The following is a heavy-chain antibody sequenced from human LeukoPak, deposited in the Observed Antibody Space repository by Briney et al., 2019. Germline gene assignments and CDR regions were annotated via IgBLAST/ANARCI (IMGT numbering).Heavy chain of an antibody. Sequence: ASVKVSCKASGGTFSSYAISWVRQAPGQGLEWMGGIIPIFGTANYAQKFQGRVTITADKSTSTAYMELSSLRSEDTAVYYCARDRGYSSGWYRQDAFDIWGQGTMVTVSS. J-gene: IGHJ3*02. V-gene: IGHV1-69*06. D-gene: IGHD6-19*01. CDR3: ARDRGYSSGWYRQDAFDI. CDR1: GGTFSSYA. CDR2: IIPIFGTA.